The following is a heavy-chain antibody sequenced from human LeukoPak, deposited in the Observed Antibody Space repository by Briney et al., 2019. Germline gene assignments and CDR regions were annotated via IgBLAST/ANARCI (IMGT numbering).Heavy chain of an antibody. V-gene: IGHV4-34*01. CDR3: ARGRNPELRYFDWLLARNFDY. CDR1: GGSFSGYY. J-gene: IGHJ4*02. D-gene: IGHD3-9*01. CDR2: INHSGST. Sequence: SETLSLTCAVYGGSFSGYYWSWIRQPPGKGLEWLGEINHSGSTNYNPSLKSRVTISVDTSKNQFSLKLSSVTAADTAVYYCARGRNPELRYFDWLLARNFDYWGQGTLVTVSS.